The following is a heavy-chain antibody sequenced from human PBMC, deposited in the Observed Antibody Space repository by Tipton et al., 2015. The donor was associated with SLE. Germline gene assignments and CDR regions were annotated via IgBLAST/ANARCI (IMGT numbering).Heavy chain of an antibody. V-gene: IGHV4-30-2*01. CDR2: IFHTGSP. CDR3: ARDFGNVGRFDS. D-gene: IGHD3-10*01. J-gene: IGHJ5*01. CDR1: GASISTEGYS. Sequence: TLSLTCVVSGASISTEGYSWSWIRQPPGKGLEWIGYIFHTGSPYYNPSLKSRVTMSVDTFKNQFSLNLSSVTAADTAVYYCARDFGNVGRFDSWGQGTLVTVSS.